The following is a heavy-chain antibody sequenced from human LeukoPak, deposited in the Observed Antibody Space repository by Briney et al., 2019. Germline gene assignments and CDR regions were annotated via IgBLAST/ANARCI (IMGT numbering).Heavy chain of an antibody. V-gene: IGHV4-34*01. CDR2: INHSGST. Sequence: SETLSLTCTVSGGSFSGYYWSWIRQPPGKGLEWIGEINHSGSTNYNPSLKSRVTISVDTSKNQFSLKLSSVTAADTAVYYCARKRNWNDVYWFDPWGQGTLVTVSS. J-gene: IGHJ5*02. CDR3: ARKRNWNDVYWFDP. CDR1: GGSFSGYY. D-gene: IGHD1-1*01.